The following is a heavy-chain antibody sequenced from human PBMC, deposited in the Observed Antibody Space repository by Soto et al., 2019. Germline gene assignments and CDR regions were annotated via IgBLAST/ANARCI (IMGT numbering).Heavy chain of an antibody. J-gene: IGHJ2*01. Sequence: EEQLLESGGGLIQPGGSLRLACAASGFTFSSYAMTLVRQAPGKGLEWVSSISFSDGGTYYADSVRSRLTISRDNSKYPWLPQMRRLRVEGKGCDHRGKEHRIFCRLDFDLWGRGALVTVPS. CDR1: GFTFSSYA. CDR2: ISFSDGGT. V-gene: IGHV3-23*01. CDR3: GKEHRIFCRLDFDL. D-gene: IGHD3-3*01.